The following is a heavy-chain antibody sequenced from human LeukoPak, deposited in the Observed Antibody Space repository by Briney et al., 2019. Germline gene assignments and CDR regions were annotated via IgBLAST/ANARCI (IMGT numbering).Heavy chain of an antibody. D-gene: IGHD3-3*01. CDR2: TYYRSQQWYS. CDR3: GRETDFGVVTN. J-gene: IGHJ4*02. V-gene: IGHV6-1*01. CDR1: GDSVSSNGAA. Sequence: SQTLSLTCAISGDSVSSNGAAWDWIRQSPSRGLEWLGRTYYRSQQWYSDYAPSVKGRITINAHTSQNQISLHLNSVTPEDAAVYYCGRETDFGVVTNWGQGTLVSVSS.